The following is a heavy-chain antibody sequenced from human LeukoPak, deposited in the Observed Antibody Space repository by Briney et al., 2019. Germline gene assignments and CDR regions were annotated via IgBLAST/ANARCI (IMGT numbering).Heavy chain of an antibody. V-gene: IGHV3-23*01. Sequence: GGSLRLSCAASGFTFRTYGMNWVRQAPGKGLEWVSAISGSGGSTYYADSVKGRFTISRDNSKNTLYLQMNSLRAEDTAVYYCAKDRGNYYDSSGYSFWGQGTLVTVSS. CDR2: ISGSGGST. CDR3: AKDRGNYYDSSGYSF. D-gene: IGHD3-22*01. CDR1: GFTFRTYG. J-gene: IGHJ4*02.